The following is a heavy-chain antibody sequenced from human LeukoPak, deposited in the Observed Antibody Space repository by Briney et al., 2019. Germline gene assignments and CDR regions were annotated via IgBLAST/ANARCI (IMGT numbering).Heavy chain of an antibody. D-gene: IGHD2-15*01. CDR1: GFTVSSFE. Sequence: GGSLRLSCEASGFTVSSFEINWVRQAPGKGLEWVSAISDTGNTYHADSVKGRFTISRDSSKNTLFLQMNRLRPEDAAVYYCAKAPVTTCRGAFCYPFDYWGLGTLVTVSS. CDR2: ISDTGNT. J-gene: IGHJ4*02. V-gene: IGHV3-23*01. CDR3: AKAPVTTCRGAFCYPFDY.